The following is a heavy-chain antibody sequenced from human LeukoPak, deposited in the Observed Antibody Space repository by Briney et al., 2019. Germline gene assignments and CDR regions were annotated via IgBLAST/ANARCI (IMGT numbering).Heavy chain of an antibody. CDR3: ARTVEMATISYFDY. D-gene: IGHD5-24*01. CDR2: IKQDGSEK. Sequence: GGSLRLSCAASGFTFSSYRMSWVRRAPGKGLEWVANIKQDGSEKYYVDSVKGRFTISRDNAKNSLYLQMNSLRAGDTAVYYCARTVEMATISYFDYWGQGTLVTVSS. CDR1: GFTFSSYR. V-gene: IGHV3-7*01. J-gene: IGHJ4*02.